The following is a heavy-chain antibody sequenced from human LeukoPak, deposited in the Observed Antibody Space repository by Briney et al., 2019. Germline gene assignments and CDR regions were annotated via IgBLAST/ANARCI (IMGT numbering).Heavy chain of an antibody. CDR3: ARGSTSTMDV. Sequence: PSETRSLTCAVYGGSFSGYYWSLIRQPPGKGLEWIGEINHSGSTNYNPSLKSRVTISVDTSKNQFSLKLSSVTAADTAVYYCARGSTSTMDVWGQGTTVTVSS. J-gene: IGHJ6*02. CDR1: GGSFSGYY. V-gene: IGHV4-34*01. CDR2: INHSGST.